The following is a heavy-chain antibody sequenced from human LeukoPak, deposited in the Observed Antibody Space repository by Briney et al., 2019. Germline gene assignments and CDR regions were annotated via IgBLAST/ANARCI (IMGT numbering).Heavy chain of an antibody. Sequence: ASVNVSCKASGYTFTGYYMHWVRQAPGQGLEWMGWINPNRGGTNYAQKFQGRVTMTRDTSISTAYMELSRLRSDDTAVYYCARGGFLWFGTTNWFDPWGQGTLVTVSS. CDR3: ARGGFLWFGTTNWFDP. D-gene: IGHD3-10*01. V-gene: IGHV1-2*02. CDR1: GYTFTGYY. J-gene: IGHJ5*02. CDR2: INPNRGGT.